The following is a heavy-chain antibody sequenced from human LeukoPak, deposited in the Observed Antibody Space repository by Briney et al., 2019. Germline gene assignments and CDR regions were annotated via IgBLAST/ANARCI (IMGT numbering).Heavy chain of an antibody. CDR1: GGTFSSYA. Sequence: SVKVSCKASGGTFSSYAISWVRQAPGQGLEWMGGIIPTFGTANYAQKFQGRVTITADESTSTAYMELSSLRSEDTAVYYCARVRGRSYYGSGSYYTPWGQGTLVTVSS. D-gene: IGHD3-10*01. CDR2: IIPTFGTA. J-gene: IGHJ5*02. CDR3: ARVRGRSYYGSGSYYTP. V-gene: IGHV1-69*13.